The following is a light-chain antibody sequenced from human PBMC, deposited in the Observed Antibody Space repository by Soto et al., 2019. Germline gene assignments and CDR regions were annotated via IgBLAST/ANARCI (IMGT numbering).Light chain of an antibody. CDR1: SSDVGGYNY. J-gene: IGLJ1*01. V-gene: IGLV2-11*01. CDR2: DVS. CDR3: ASWDDSLNGPV. Sequence: QSALTQPRSVSGSPGQSVTISCTGTSSDVGGYNYVSWYQQHPGKAPKLMIYDVSKRPSGVPDRFSGSKSGNTASLTISGLQAEDEADYYCASWDDSLNGPVFGTGTKVTVL.